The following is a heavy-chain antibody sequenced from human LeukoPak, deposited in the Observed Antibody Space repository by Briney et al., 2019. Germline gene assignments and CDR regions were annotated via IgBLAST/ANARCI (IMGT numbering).Heavy chain of an antibody. Sequence: GRSLRLSCAASGFTFSNYGMHWARQAPGKGLEWVARIKSKSSGGTTDYAAPVKGRFTVSRDDSKNTLYLQMNSLETGDTAVYYCSTMPALRDYWGLGTLVTVSS. V-gene: IGHV3-15*01. CDR1: GFTFSNYG. D-gene: IGHD2-2*01. CDR2: IKSKSSGGTT. CDR3: STMPALRDY. J-gene: IGHJ4*02.